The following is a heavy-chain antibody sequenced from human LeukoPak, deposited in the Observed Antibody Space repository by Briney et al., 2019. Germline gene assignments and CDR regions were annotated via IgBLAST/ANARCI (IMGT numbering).Heavy chain of an antibody. CDR3: ARGPKSWGERGFDI. CDR2: IWYDGSNK. D-gene: IGHD3-16*01. CDR1: GFTFSSYV. J-gene: IGHJ3*02. V-gene: IGHV3-33*01. Sequence: PGGSLRLSCAASGFTFSSYVMHWVRQAPGKGLEWVAVIWYDGSNKYYGDSVKGRFTISRDNSKNTLYLQMNSLRAEDTAVYHCARGPKSWGERGFDIWGQGTMVTVSS.